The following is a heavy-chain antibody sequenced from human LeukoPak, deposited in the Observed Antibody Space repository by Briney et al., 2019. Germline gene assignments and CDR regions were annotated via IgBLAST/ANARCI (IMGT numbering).Heavy chain of an antibody. CDR3: ARVRSSGWLNWFDP. CDR1: GYPFTDYY. CDR2: INPKTGGA. Sequence: ASVKVSCKASGYPFTDYYMHWVRQAPGQGLEWMGWINPKTGGANFAQRFQGRVTMTRDTSITTVYMVLSGLRSEDTAVYYCARVRSSGWLNWFDPWGQGTLVTVSS. J-gene: IGHJ5*02. V-gene: IGHV1-2*02. D-gene: IGHD6-19*01.